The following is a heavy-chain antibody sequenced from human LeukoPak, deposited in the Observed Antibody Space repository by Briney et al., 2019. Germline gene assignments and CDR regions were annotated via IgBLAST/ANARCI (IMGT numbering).Heavy chain of an antibody. CDR3: ARVTGSIDY. J-gene: IGHJ4*02. CDR1: VYTFTIYD. CDR2: INLNSGNT. V-gene: IGHV1-8*01. Sequence: GASVTVSFKASVYTFTIYDINWVRQATGQGLEWMGWINLNSGNTGYAQNFQGRLTMTRDTSINTAYMELSTLRSEDTAVYYCARVTGSIDYWGQGTLVTVSS. D-gene: IGHD1-26*01.